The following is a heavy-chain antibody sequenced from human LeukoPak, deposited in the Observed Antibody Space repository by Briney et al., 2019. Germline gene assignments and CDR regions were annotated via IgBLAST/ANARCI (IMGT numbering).Heavy chain of an antibody. CDR1: GFTFSSYA. Sequence: PGGTLRLSCAASGFTFSSYAMSWVRQAPGKGLEWVSTISGSGGSTYYADSVKGRFTISRDNSKNTLYLQMNSLRAEDAAVYYCARDPSNSGDYYVLDYWGQGTLVTVSS. CDR2: ISGSGGST. D-gene: IGHD3-22*01. V-gene: IGHV3-23*01. J-gene: IGHJ4*02. CDR3: ARDPSNSGDYYVLDY.